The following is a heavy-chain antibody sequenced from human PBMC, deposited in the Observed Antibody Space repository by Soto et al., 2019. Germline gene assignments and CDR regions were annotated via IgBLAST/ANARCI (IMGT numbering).Heavy chain of an antibody. V-gene: IGHV3-30-3*01. Sequence: QVQLVESGGGVVQPGRSLRLSCAASGFTFSSYAMHWVRQAPGKGLEWVAVISYDGSNKYYADSVKGRFTISRDNSKNTLYLQMNSLRAEDTAVYYSARDYCSGGSCLSWYFDLWGRGTLVTVSS. CDR1: GFTFSSYA. J-gene: IGHJ2*01. CDR3: ARDYCSGGSCLSWYFDL. D-gene: IGHD2-15*01. CDR2: ISYDGSNK.